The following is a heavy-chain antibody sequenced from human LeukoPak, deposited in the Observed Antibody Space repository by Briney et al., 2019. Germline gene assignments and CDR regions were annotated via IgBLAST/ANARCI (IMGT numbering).Heavy chain of an antibody. CDR1: GFPFSIYD. CDR3: ARESRYSSGWSEVPYFDY. D-gene: IGHD6-19*01. J-gene: IGHJ4*02. CDR2: IGTAGDT. V-gene: IGHV3-13*01. Sequence: GGSLRLSCGPSGFPFSIYDMHWVRQATGKGVEWVSAIGTAGDTYYPGSVKGRFTISRKNAKNSLYLQMNSLRAGDTAVYYCARESRYSSGWSEVPYFDYWGQGTLVTVSS.